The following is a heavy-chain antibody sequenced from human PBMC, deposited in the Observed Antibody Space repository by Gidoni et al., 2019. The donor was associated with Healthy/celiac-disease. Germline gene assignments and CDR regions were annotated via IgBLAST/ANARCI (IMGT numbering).Heavy chain of an antibody. CDR1: YS. CDR2: ISSSSSTI. CDR3: ARVRTLDCSGGSCYLGY. Sequence: YSMNWVRQAPGKGLEWFSYISSSSSTIYYADSVKGRFTISRDNAKNSLYLQMNSLRDEDTAVYYCARVRTLDCSGGSCYLGYWGQGTLVTVSS. J-gene: IGHJ4*02. V-gene: IGHV3-48*02. D-gene: IGHD2-15*01.